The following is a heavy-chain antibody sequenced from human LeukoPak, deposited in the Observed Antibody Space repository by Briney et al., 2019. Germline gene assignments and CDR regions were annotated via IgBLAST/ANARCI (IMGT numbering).Heavy chain of an antibody. CDR3: VRRLASGDYHPLG. J-gene: IGHJ4*02. CDR1: GGSISSTTCY. V-gene: IGHV4-39*01. Sequence: SETLSLTCTVSGGSISSTTCYWGWVRQPPGKGLEWIGSMYKNVITYYNPSLESRVTISVDMSKSQFSLKLNSVTAADTAVYYCVRRLASGDYHPLGWGQGTLVTVSS. CDR2: MYKNVIT. D-gene: IGHD1-26*01.